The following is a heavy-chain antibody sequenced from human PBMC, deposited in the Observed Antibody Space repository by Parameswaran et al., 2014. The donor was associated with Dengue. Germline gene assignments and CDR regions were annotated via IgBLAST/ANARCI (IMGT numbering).Heavy chain of an antibody. J-gene: IGHJ6*02. CDR2: INHSGST. CDR1: GGSFSGYY. Sequence: ASETLSLTCAVYGGSFSGYYWSWIRQPPGKGLEWIGEINHSGSTNYNPSLKSRVTISVDTSKNQFSLKLSSVTAADTAVYYCARDAKGRYYYYGMDVWGQGTTVTVSS. CDR3: ARDAKGRYYYYGMDV. D-gene: IGHD2-2*01. V-gene: IGHV4-34*01.